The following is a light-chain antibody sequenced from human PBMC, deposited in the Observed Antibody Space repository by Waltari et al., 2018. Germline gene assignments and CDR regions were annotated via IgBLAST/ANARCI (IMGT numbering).Light chain of an antibody. CDR1: TGAVTSGQF. J-gene: IGLJ2*01. CDR2: DTS. Sequence: QVVVTQEPSLTVSPGGTVTLTCGSSTGAVTSGQFPYWFLQKPGQAPRTLVYDTSNKHSWTPARCSGSLLGGKATLTLSGAQPEDGAEYYCSVAYSGHVIFGGGTKLTV. CDR3: SVAYSGHVI. V-gene: IGLV7-46*01.